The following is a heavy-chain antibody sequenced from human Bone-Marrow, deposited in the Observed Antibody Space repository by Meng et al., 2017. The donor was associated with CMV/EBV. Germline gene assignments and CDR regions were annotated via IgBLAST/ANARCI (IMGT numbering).Heavy chain of an antibody. Sequence: GESLKISCAASGFTFSSYGMHWVRQAPGKGLEWVAFIRYDGSNKYYADSVKGRFTISRDNSKNTLYLQMNSLRAEDTAVYYCAKDSSSKAKYYGMAVWGQGPTVTGSS. J-gene: IGHJ6*01. CDR3: AKDSSSKAKYYGMAV. CDR2: IRYDGSNK. CDR1: GFTFSSYG. D-gene: IGHD6-6*01. V-gene: IGHV3-30*02.